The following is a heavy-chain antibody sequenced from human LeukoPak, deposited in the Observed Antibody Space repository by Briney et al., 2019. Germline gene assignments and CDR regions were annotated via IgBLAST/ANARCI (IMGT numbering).Heavy chain of an antibody. Sequence: GGSLRLSCEASTFTFTPGWMSWVRQAPGKGLEWVAMMKRDGGEKHHVDSVRGRFTISRDNAKNSLYLQMDSLRDEDSAVYYCASLDTAHPSGVHWGQGTLVTVSS. CDR3: ASLDTAHPSGVH. J-gene: IGHJ4*02. D-gene: IGHD5-18*01. V-gene: IGHV3-7*01. CDR2: MKRDGGEK. CDR1: TFTFTPGW.